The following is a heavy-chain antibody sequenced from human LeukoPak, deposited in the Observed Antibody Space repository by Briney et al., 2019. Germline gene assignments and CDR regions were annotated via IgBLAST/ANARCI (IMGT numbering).Heavy chain of an antibody. J-gene: IGHJ4*02. D-gene: IGHD3-10*01. V-gene: IGHV4-59*01. Sequence: PSETLSLTCTVSGGSISSYYWSWIRQPPGKGLEWIGYIYYSGSTNYNPSLKSRVTISVDTSKNQFSLKLSSVTAADTAVYYCARAGWGSGSYYSFDYWGQGTLVTVSS. CDR3: ARAGWGSGSYYSFDY. CDR2: IYYSGST. CDR1: GGSISSYY.